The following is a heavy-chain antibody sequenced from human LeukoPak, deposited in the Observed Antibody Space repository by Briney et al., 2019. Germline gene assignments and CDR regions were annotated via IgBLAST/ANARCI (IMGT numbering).Heavy chain of an antibody. CDR3: AKDILSAPTFGY. Sequence: GGARRLSCSGAGFTFTSYGMSWGRQAQGKGLEWVSAISGSGGSTYYADSVNGRFTISTDNSKNTLYLQMNSLRAEDTAVYYCAKDILSAPTFGYWGQGTLVTVSS. V-gene: IGHV3-23*01. CDR2: ISGSGGST. CDR1: GFTFTSYG. D-gene: IGHD3-10*01. J-gene: IGHJ4*02.